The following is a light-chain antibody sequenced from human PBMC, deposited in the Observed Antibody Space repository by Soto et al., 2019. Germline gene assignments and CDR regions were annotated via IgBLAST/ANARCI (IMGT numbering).Light chain of an antibody. CDR1: QSVGDY. CDR2: DAS. J-gene: IGKJ4*01. V-gene: IGKV3-11*01. CDR3: QQREDWPRA. Sequence: EIVLTQSPASLSLSPGDSATLSCRASQSVGDYLGWYQQEPGPAPRLLIYDASQRATAVPARFSASGSGTDFTLTISSLEPEDFAIYYCQQREDWPRAFGGGTKVEFK.